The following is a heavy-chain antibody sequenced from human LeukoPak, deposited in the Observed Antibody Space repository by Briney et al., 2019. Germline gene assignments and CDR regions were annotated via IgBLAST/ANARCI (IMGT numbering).Heavy chain of an antibody. V-gene: IGHV7-4-1*02. Sequence: ASVTVSCKASGYTFTSYAMNWVRQAPGQGLEWMGWINTNTGNPTYPQGFTGRFVFPLDTSLRTASLQISSLTAEDPAVYYCTSRVMVRDSEVFQHWGQGTLVTVSS. CDR1: GYTFTSYA. J-gene: IGHJ1*01. CDR2: INTNTGNP. CDR3: TSRVMVRDSEVFQH. D-gene: IGHD3-10*01.